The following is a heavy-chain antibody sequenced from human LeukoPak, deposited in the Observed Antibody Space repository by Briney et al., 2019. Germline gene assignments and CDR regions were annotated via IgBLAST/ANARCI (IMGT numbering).Heavy chain of an antibody. V-gene: IGHV4-59*08. Sequence: SETLSLTCTVSGGSLSSYYWNWIRQPPGKGLEWIGYIYYTGSTNYNPSLKSRVTISVDTSKNQFSLKLSSVTAADAAVYFCATNRAGTYDRPFDIWGQGTMVTVSS. J-gene: IGHJ3*02. CDR2: IYYTGST. D-gene: IGHD1-26*01. CDR1: GGSLSSYY. CDR3: ATNRAGTYDRPFDI.